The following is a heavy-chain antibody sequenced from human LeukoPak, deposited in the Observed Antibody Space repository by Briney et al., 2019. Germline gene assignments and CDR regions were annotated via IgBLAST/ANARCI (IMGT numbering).Heavy chain of an antibody. CDR3: ARVGYSGYDYDY. V-gene: IGHV3-21*04. CDR2: ISSSSSYI. D-gene: IGHD5-12*01. CDR1: GFTFSSYS. J-gene: IGHJ4*02. Sequence: GGSLRLSCAASGFTFSSYSMNWVRQAPGKGLEWVSSISSSSSYIYYADSVRGRFTISRDNSKDALYLQMNSLRAEDTAVYYCARVGYSGYDYDYWGQGTLVTVSS.